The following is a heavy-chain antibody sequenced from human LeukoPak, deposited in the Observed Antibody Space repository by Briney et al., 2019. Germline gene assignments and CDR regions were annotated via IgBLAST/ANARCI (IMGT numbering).Heavy chain of an antibody. J-gene: IGHJ4*02. V-gene: IGHV3-9*01. CDR1: GFTFDDYA. CDR2: ISWNSGSI. D-gene: IGHD3-10*01. Sequence: GGSLRPSCAASGFTFDDYAMHWVRQAPGKGLEWVSGISWNSGSIGYADSVKGRFTISRDNAKNSLYLQMNSLRAEDTALYYCAKGGRYYYGSGSYWGQGTLVTVSS. CDR3: AKGGRYYYGSGSY.